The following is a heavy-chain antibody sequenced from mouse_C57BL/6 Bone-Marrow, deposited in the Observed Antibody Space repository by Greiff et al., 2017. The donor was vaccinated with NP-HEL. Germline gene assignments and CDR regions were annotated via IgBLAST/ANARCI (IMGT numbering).Heavy chain of an antibody. Sequence: QVQLQQSGAELVKPGASVKMSCKASGYTFTSYWITWVKQRPGQGLEWIGDIYPGSGSTNYNEKFKSKATLTVDTSSSTAYMQLSSLTSEDSAVYYCARWRGLRRGTWFAYWGQGTLVTVSA. D-gene: IGHD2-4*01. J-gene: IGHJ3*01. CDR1: GYTFTSYW. CDR3: ARWRGLRRGTWFAY. V-gene: IGHV1-55*01. CDR2: IYPGSGST.